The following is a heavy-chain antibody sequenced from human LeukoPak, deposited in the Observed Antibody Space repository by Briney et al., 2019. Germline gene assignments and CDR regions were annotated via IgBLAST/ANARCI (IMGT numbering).Heavy chain of an antibody. CDR3: ARHYGGNSEFGY. CDR2: IDPSDPYT. D-gene: IGHD4-23*01. Sequence: GESLKISCKGSGYSFTSYCISWVRQMPGKGLEWMGTIDPSDPYTNYSPSFQGHVTISADKSISTAYLQWSSLKASDTAMYFCARHYGGNSEFGYWGQGTLVTVSS. V-gene: IGHV5-10-1*01. J-gene: IGHJ4*02. CDR1: GYSFTSYC.